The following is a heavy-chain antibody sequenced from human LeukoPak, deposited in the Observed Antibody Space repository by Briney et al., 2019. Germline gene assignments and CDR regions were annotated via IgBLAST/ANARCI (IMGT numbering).Heavy chain of an antibody. V-gene: IGHV5-51*01. CDR1: GYSSVNYW. Sequence: GESLKISCKDSGYSSVNYWIGWVRQMPGKGLELMGIIYPGDSDTRYTPSFQGQVTISADKSISTAYLQWNSLKASDTAMYYCARHGDAFDIWGQGTKVTVSS. CDR3: ARHGDAFDI. CDR2: IYPGDSDT. J-gene: IGHJ3*02.